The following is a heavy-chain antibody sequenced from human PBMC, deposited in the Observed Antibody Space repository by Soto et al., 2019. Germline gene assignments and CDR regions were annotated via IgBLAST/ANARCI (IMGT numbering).Heavy chain of an antibody. D-gene: IGHD5-12*01. CDR1: SGSISSSNW. CDR3: ASVYSGYGDHDGFDI. CDR2: IYHSGST. J-gene: IGHJ3*02. V-gene: IGHV4-4*02. Sequence: QVQLQESGPGLVKPSGTLSLTCAVSSGSISSSNWWSWVRQPPGKGLEWIGEIYHSGSTNYNPSLTSRVTISVDKSKSQFSLKLSPVAAADTAGYYCASVYSGYGDHDGFDILGQGTMVTASS.